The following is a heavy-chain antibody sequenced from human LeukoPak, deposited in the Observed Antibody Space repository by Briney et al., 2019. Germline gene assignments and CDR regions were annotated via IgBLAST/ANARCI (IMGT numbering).Heavy chain of an antibody. D-gene: IGHD2-2*01. CDR2: ITSSSSYI. V-gene: IGHV3-21*04. Sequence: GGSLRLSCAASGFTFSSYSMNWVRQAPGKGLEWVSSITSSSSYIYYADSVKGRFTISRDNSKNTLYLQMNSLRAEDTAVYYCAKDLPDIVVLPAVFDYWGQGTLVTVSS. CDR3: AKDLPDIVVLPAVFDY. J-gene: IGHJ4*02. CDR1: GFTFSSYS.